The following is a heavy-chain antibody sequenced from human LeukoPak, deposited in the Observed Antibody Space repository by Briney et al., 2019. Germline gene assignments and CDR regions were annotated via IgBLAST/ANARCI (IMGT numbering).Heavy chain of an antibody. Sequence: SETLSLTCTVSGGSISSGSYYWSWIRQPAGKGLEWIGSIYYSGGTYYNPSLKSRVTISVDTSKNQFSLKLSSVTAADTAVYYCARDRGAVRGVDYWGQGTLVTVSS. V-gene: IGHV4-61*10. D-gene: IGHD3-10*01. CDR3: ARDRGAVRGVDY. CDR1: GGSISSGSYY. CDR2: IYYSGGT. J-gene: IGHJ4*02.